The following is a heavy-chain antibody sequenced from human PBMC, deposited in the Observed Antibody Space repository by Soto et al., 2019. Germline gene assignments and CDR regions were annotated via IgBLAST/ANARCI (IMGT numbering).Heavy chain of an antibody. CDR2: IIPIFGTA. J-gene: IGHJ4*02. CDR1: RGTFSRHA. Sequence: APVKVSSKASRGTFSRHALCWVRQAPGQGLEWMGGIIPIFGTANYAQKFQGRVTITADESTSTAYMELSSLRSEDTAVYYCARDRGDTAMTVFDYWGQGTLVTVSS. V-gene: IGHV1-69*13. CDR3: ARDRGDTAMTVFDY. D-gene: IGHD5-18*01.